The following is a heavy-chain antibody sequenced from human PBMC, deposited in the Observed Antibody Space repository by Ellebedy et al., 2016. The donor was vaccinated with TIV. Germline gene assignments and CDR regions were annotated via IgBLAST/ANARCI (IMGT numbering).Heavy chain of an antibody. CDR3: ARVDTAMVSGHFDL. D-gene: IGHD5-18*01. Sequence: SETLSLXXTVSGGSISSSSYYWGWIRQPPGKGLEWIGSIYYSGSTYYNPSLKSRVTISVDTSKNQFSLKLSSVTAADTAVYYCARVDTAMVSGHFDLWGRGTLVTVSS. J-gene: IGHJ2*01. V-gene: IGHV4-39*01. CDR1: GGSISSSSYY. CDR2: IYYSGST.